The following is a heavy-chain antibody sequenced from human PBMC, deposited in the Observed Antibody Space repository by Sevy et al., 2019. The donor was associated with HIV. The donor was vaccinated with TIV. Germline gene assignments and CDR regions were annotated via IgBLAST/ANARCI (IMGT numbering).Heavy chain of an antibody. J-gene: IGHJ6*02. CDR1: GFTFSSYG. CDR2: IRYDGSNK. Sequence: GGSLRLSCAASGFTFSSYGMHWVRQAPGKGLEWVAFIRYDGSNKYYADSVKGRFTISRDNSKNTLYLQMNSLRAEDTAVYYCASEKEQLVLWPYYGMDVWGQGTTVTVSS. D-gene: IGHD6-13*01. V-gene: IGHV3-30*02. CDR3: ASEKEQLVLWPYYGMDV.